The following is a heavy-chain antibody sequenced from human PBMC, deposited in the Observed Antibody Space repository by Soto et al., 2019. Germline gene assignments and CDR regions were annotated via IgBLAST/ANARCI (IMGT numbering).Heavy chain of an antibody. D-gene: IGHD3-10*01. Sequence: EVQLVESGGGLVQPGGSLRLSCAASGFTFSSYSMNWVRQAPGKGLEWVSYISSSSSTIYYADSVQGRFTISRDNAKNSQYLQMNSLRAEDTAVYYCARDYYYGSGSYYNEQADAFDIWGQGTMVTVSS. CDR3: ARDYYYGSGSYYNEQADAFDI. CDR2: ISSSSSTI. CDR1: GFTFSSYS. J-gene: IGHJ3*02. V-gene: IGHV3-48*01.